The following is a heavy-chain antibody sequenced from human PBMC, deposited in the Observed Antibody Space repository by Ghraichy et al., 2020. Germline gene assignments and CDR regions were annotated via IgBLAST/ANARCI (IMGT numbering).Heavy chain of an antibody. CDR1: GFTFSSNA. Sequence: GGSLRLSCAASGFTFSSNAMSWVRQAQGKGLEWVSAISGSGGSTYYADSVKGRFTISRDNSKNTLYLQMNSLRAEDTAVYYCAKVESRVGITMIVVVICAFDVWGQGTMVSVSS. J-gene: IGHJ3*01. CDR3: AKVESRVGITMIVVVICAFDV. D-gene: IGHD3-22*01. V-gene: IGHV3-23*01. CDR2: ISGSGGST.